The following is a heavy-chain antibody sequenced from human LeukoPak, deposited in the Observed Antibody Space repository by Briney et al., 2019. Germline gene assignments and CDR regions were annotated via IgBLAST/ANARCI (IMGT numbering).Heavy chain of an antibody. V-gene: IGHV5-51*01. D-gene: IGHD3-3*01. CDR3: ARRSRRYDFWSGYVDV. CDR1: GYSFTSYW. Sequence: GESLKISCKGSGYSFTSYWIGWVRQMPGKGLECIGIIYPGDSDTRYSPSFQGQVTISADKSISTAYLQWSSLKASDTAMYYCARRSRRYDFWSGYVDVWGKGTTVTVSS. J-gene: IGHJ6*04. CDR2: IYPGDSDT.